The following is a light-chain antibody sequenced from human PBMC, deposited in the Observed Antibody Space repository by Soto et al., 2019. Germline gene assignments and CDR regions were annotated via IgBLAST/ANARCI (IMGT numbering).Light chain of an antibody. Sequence: EIVMTQSPATLSVSPGERATLSCRASQSFSSNLAWYQQKPGQAPRLLIYGASTRATAIPARFSGSGSGTEFTLTISSLQSEDSAVYYCQQYNNWYTFGQGTKLEIK. CDR1: QSFSSN. CDR3: QQYNNWYT. J-gene: IGKJ2*01. V-gene: IGKV3-15*01. CDR2: GAS.